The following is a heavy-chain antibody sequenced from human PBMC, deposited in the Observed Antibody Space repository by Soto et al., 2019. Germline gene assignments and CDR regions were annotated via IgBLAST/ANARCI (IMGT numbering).Heavy chain of an antibody. D-gene: IGHD3-22*01. CDR2: FDPEDGQI. CDR1: GYSVTKLS. CDR3: AKGRANRSGYRFNWFDP. Sequence: QVHLVQSGAEVKKPGASVKVSCKVSGYSVTKLSMHWVRQAPGKGLEWMGGFDPEDGQIIYAQEFQGRVTMTEDTSTSTAYMELSSLTSEDTAVYYCAKGRANRSGYRFNWFDPWGQGSLVTVSS. V-gene: IGHV1-24*01. J-gene: IGHJ5*02.